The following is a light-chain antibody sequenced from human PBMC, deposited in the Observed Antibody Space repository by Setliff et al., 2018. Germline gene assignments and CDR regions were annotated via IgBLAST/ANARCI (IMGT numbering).Light chain of an antibody. CDR1: SSDVGGYNS. J-gene: IGLJ1*01. CDR3: SSYTSSSIFYV. Sequence: QSALTQPASVSGSPGQSITISCTGTSSDVGGYNSVSWYQQHPGKAPKLMIYDVSNRPSGVSNRFSGSKSGNTASLTISGLQAEDEADYYRSSYTSSSIFYVFGTGTKVTVL. V-gene: IGLV2-14*03. CDR2: DVS.